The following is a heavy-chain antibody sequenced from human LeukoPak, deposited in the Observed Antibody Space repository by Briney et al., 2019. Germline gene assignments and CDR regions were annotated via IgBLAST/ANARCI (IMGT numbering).Heavy chain of an antibody. CDR1: GFTFSSYA. CDR3: ARDPGWYFDL. J-gene: IGHJ2*01. CDR2: ISDDGSNK. Sequence: GGSLRLSCAASGFTFSSYAMHWVGQAPGKGLEWVAVISDDGSNKYYADSVKGRFTISRDNAKNSLYLQMNSLRAEDTAVYYCARDPGWYFDLWGRGTLVTVSS. V-gene: IGHV3-30*04.